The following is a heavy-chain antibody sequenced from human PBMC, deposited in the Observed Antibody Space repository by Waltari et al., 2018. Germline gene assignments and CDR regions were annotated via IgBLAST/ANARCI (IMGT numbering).Heavy chain of an antibody. CDR1: GYSISSYA. D-gene: IGHD3-22*01. V-gene: IGHV1-69*01. CDR3: ARGYYDSSGYLYYFDY. CDR2: IIPIFGTA. Sequence: QVQLQESGPGLVKPSETLSLTCAVSGYSISSYAISWVRQAPGQGLEWMGGIIPIFGTANYAQKFQGRVTITADESTSTAYMELSSLRSEDTAVYYCARGYYDSSGYLYYFDYWGQGTLVTVSS. J-gene: IGHJ4*02.